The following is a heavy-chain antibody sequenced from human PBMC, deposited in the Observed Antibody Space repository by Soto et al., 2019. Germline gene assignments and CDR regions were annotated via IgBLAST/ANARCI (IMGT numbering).Heavy chain of an antibody. V-gene: IGHV4-59*01. J-gene: IGHJ5*02. D-gene: IGHD3-16*01. CDR2: IYYSGST. CDR1: GGSISSYY. CDR3: ARDGLHLGSKNWFDP. Sequence: SETLSLTCTVSGGSISSYYWSWIRQPPGKGLEWIGYIYYSGSTNYNPSLKSRVTISVDTSKNQFSLKLSSVTAADTAVYYCARDGLHLGSKNWFDPWGQGTLVTVSS.